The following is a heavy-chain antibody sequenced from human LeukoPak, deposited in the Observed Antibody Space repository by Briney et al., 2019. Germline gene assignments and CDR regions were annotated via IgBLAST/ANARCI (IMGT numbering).Heavy chain of an antibody. CDR1: GYTFTSYG. V-gene: IGHV1-18*01. D-gene: IGHD3-22*01. Sequence: ASVKVSCKASGYTFTSYGISWVRQAPGQGLEWMGWISAYNGNTNYARKLQGRVTMTTDTSTSTAYMELRSLRSDDTAVYYCARDPKYYYDSRTPPNDYWGQGTLVTVSS. CDR2: ISAYNGNT. J-gene: IGHJ4*02. CDR3: ARDPKYYYDSRTPPNDY.